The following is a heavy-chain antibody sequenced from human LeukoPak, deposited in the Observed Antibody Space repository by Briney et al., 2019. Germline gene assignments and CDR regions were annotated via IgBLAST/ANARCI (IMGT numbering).Heavy chain of an antibody. Sequence: PGGSLRLSCAASGFTFSGYAMSWVRQAPGKGLEWVSVISGSGISTYNADSVKGRFTISRDNSKNTLYLQMNSLRAGDTAVYYCAKADYYDSNTYRAQFFQHWGQGTLVTVSS. CDR2: ISGSGIST. J-gene: IGHJ1*01. CDR3: AKADYYDSNTYRAQFFQH. D-gene: IGHD3-22*01. CDR1: GFTFSGYA. V-gene: IGHV3-23*01.